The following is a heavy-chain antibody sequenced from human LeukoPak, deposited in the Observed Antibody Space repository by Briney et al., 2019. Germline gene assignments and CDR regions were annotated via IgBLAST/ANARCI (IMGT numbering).Heavy chain of an antibody. CDR1: GVSISSGGYY. J-gene: IGHJ4*02. Sequence: PSETLSLTCTVSGVSISSGGYYWSWIRQPPGKGLEWIGEINHSGSTNYNPSLKSRVSISVDTSKNQFSLKLNSVTAADTAVYYCARAPGAAIDWGQGTLVTVSS. CDR2: INHSGST. CDR3: ARAPGAAID. D-gene: IGHD2-2*01. V-gene: IGHV4-34*01.